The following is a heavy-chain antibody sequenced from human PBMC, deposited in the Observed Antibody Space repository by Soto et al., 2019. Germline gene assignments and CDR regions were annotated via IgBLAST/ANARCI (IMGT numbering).Heavy chain of an antibody. CDR1: GYTFGSYS. Sequence: ASVEVSRKASGYTFGSYSINWLRQTPGEGLGWMGWISSSSGNAKYAQRFQGRVTLTRDTSTTTAYMELRSLRVDDSAVYFCARSAGYPDYWGQGTLVTVSS. D-gene: IGHD3-9*01. CDR3: ARSAGYPDY. CDR2: ISSSSGNA. V-gene: IGHV1-18*01. J-gene: IGHJ4*02.